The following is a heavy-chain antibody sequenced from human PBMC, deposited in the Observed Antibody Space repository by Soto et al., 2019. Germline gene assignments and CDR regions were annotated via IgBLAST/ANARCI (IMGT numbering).Heavy chain of an antibody. J-gene: IGHJ5*02. D-gene: IGHD2-15*01. CDR2: IYYSGST. CDR3: ARDLKEYCSDGKCNWFDP. V-gene: IGHV4-61*08. CDR1: GVSINGGDYF. Sequence: SETLSLTCTVSGVSINGGDYFWSWIRQPPGKGLEFMGYIYYSGSTDYNPSLKSRVTISFDASKNQISLQVRSATAADAAVYYCARDLKEYCSDGKCNWFDPWGQGTLVT.